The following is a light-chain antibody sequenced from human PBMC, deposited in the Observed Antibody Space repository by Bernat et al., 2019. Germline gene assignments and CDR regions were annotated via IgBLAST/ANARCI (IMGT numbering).Light chain of an antibody. Sequence: SYELTQPPSVSVSPGQTARITCPGDALPKQYAYWYQQKPGQAPVLVIYKDSERPSGIPERFSGSSSETTVTLTISGVQAEDEADYYCQSADSSGTWVLGGGTKLTVL. J-gene: IGLJ3*02. V-gene: IGLV3-25*03. CDR2: KDS. CDR1: ALPKQY. CDR3: QSADSSGTWV.